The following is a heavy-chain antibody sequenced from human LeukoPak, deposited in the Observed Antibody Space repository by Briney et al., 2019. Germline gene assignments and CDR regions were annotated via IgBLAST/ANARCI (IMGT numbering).Heavy chain of an antibody. V-gene: IGHV4-61*02. J-gene: IGHJ4*02. CDR3: AREKSYSSSFGY. CDR2: IYTSGST. CDR1: GGSISGSYY. D-gene: IGHD6-6*01. Sequence: PSQTLSLTCTVSGGSISGSYYWTWIRPPAGKGLEWIGRIYTSGSTNYNPSLTSRVTISLDPSKNQFSLKLSSVTAADTAVYYCAREKSYSSSFGYWGQGTLVTVSS.